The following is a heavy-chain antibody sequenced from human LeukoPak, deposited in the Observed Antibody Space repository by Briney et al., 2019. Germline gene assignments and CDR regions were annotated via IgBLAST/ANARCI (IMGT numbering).Heavy chain of an antibody. J-gene: IGHJ3*02. CDR3: ARATSDYWNFNI. D-gene: IGHD3-3*01. CDR2: ISYSGNT. V-gene: IGHV4-39*01. Sequence: WIRQSPEKGLEYIGTISYSGNTWSNPSLSSRVSISADTSKNQFSLKLTSVTAADTAVYYCARATSDYWNFNIWGQGTVVTVSS.